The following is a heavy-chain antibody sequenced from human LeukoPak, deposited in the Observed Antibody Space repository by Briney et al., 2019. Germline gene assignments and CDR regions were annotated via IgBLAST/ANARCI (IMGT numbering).Heavy chain of an antibody. CDR3: ARVNYDSSGYYDY. D-gene: IGHD3-22*01. V-gene: IGHV4-59*11. CDR1: GGSISSHY. J-gene: IGHJ4*02. CDR2: IYYSGST. Sequence: SETLSLTCTASGGSISSHYWSWIRQPPGKGLEWIGYIYYSGSTNYNPSLKSRVTISVDTSKNQFSLKLSSVTAADTAVYYCARVNYDSSGYYDYWGQGTLVTVSS.